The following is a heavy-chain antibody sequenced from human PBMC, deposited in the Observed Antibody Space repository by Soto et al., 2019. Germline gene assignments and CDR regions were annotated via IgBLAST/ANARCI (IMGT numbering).Heavy chain of an antibody. D-gene: IGHD3-22*01. J-gene: IGHJ3*02. V-gene: IGHV3-15*01. CDR1: VFTFSNAW. CDR2: IKSKTDGGTT. CDR3: TTAPGYYELFDI. Sequence: PWWSLRLSCAASVFTFSNAWMSWVRQAPGKGLEWVGRIKSKTDGGTTDYAAPVKGRFTISRDDSKNTLYLQMNSLKTEDTAVYYCTTAPGYYELFDIWGQGTMVTVSS.